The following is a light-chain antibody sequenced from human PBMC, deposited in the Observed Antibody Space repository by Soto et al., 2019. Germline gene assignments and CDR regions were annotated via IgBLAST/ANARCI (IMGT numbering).Light chain of an antibody. CDR1: QVIKYY. J-gene: IGKJ4*01. CDR2: SAS. Sequence: DIQMTQSPSAMSASVGDRVTINCRASQVIKYYLAWFQQKPGKVPKRLIYSASSLQSGVPSRFSGSGSGTKFTLTISGLQPEDSATYYCLQHNSYPLTFGGGTKVEIK. V-gene: IGKV1-17*03. CDR3: LQHNSYPLT.